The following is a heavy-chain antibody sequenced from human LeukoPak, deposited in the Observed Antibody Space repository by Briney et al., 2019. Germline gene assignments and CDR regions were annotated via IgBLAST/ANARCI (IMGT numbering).Heavy chain of an antibody. J-gene: IGHJ6*03. CDR3: AKPDPTYYMDV. CDR2: ISSSGSYI. D-gene: IGHD1-14*01. CDR1: GFTFSSYS. Sequence: GGSLRLSCAASGFTFSSYSMNWVRQAPGKGLEWVSSISSSGSYIYYADSVKGRFTISRDNAKNSLYLQMNSLRAEDTAVYYCAKPDPTYYMDVWGKGTTVTVSS. V-gene: IGHV3-21*01.